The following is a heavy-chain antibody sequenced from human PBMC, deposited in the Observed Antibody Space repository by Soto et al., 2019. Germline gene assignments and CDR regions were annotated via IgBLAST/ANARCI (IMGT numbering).Heavy chain of an antibody. Sequence: PSETLSLTCTVSDGSISSSSYYWGWIRQPPGKGLEWIGSIYYSGSTYYNPSLKSRVTISVDTSKNQFSLKLSSVTAADTAVYYCARHYPYDYCWGSYPSLDWFAPWGQGTLVPGAS. CDR1: DGSISSSSYY. J-gene: IGHJ5*02. D-gene: IGHD3-16*02. CDR2: IYYSGST. CDR3: ARHYPYDYCWGSYPSLDWFAP. V-gene: IGHV4-39*01.